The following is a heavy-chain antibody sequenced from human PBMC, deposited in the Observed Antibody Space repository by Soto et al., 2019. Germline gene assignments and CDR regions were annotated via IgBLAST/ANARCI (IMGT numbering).Heavy chain of an antibody. CDR1: GGSISSDDYY. CDR3: ARDLRGYSYGYFDY. V-gene: IGHV4-30-4*01. Sequence: NPSETLSLTCTVSGGSISSDDYYWSWIRQPPGKGLEWIGYIYYSGSTYYNPSLKSRVTISVDTSKNQFSLKLSSVTAADTAVYYCARDLRGYSYGYFDYWGQGTLVTVSS. D-gene: IGHD5-18*01. CDR2: IYYSGST. J-gene: IGHJ4*02.